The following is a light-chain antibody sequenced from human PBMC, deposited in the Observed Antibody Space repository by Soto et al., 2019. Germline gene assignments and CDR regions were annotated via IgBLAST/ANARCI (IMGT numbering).Light chain of an antibody. CDR3: QQYDSYSPWT. J-gene: IGKJ1*01. Sequence: DIQMTQSPSTLSASVGDRVTITCRASQSISIWLAWYQQKPGKAPKLLIYDASNLESGVPSRFTGSGAETEFTLTISSLQPDDFATYYCQQYDSYSPWTFGQGTKVEIK. CDR2: DAS. V-gene: IGKV1-5*01. CDR1: QSISIW.